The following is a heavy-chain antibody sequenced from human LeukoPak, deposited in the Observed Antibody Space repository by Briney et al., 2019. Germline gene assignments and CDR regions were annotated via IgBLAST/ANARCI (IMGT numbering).Heavy chain of an antibody. J-gene: IGHJ4*02. CDR3: MLGSGSYDSSDFDY. CDR1: GFTFNNAW. Sequence: GGSLRLSCVASGFTFNNAWMNWGRQAPGKGLEWVGRIKSRSNGGTTEYAAPVKGRFTILRDDSKNTLYLQMNSLKTEDTAVYYCMLGSGSYDSSDFDYWGQGTLVTVSS. CDR2: IKSRSNGGTT. V-gene: IGHV3-15*07. D-gene: IGHD3-22*01.